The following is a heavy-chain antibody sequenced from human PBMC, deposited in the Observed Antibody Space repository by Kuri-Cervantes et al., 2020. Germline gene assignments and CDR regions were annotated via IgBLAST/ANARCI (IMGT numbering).Heavy chain of an antibody. J-gene: IGHJ4*02. Sequence: SVKVSCKAYDYTFISYGISWVRQAPGQGLEWMGVFMPLFGTANYAQKFKGRVTITADESASTVYMELNSLRSEDTAVYYCAGAYYYDHSGYYWGQGTLVTVSS. CDR1: DYTFISYG. CDR3: AGAYYYDHSGYY. CDR2: FMPLFGTA. D-gene: IGHD3-22*01. V-gene: IGHV1-69*13.